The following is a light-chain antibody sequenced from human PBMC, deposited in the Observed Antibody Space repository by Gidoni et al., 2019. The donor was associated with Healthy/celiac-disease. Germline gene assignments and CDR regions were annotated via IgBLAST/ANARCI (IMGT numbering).Light chain of an antibody. CDR2: QDS. V-gene: IGLV3-1*01. CDR3: QAWDSSTVV. Sequence: SYALTQPPSVSVSPGQTAIITCSGDKLGDKYACWYQPKPGQSPVLVIYQDSKRPSGIPERFSGSNSGNTATLTISGTQAMDEADYYCQAWDSSTVVFGGGTKLTVL. CDR1: KLGDKY. J-gene: IGLJ2*01.